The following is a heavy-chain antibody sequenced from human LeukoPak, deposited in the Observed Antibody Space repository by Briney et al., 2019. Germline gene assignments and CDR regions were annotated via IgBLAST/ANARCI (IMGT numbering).Heavy chain of an antibody. CDR1: GFTFSSYS. D-gene: IGHD1-14*01. J-gene: IGHJ4*02. CDR2: ISSSSSYI. Sequence: GSLRLSCAASGFTFSSYSMNWVRQAPGKGLEWVSSISSSSSYIYYADSVKGRFTISRDNAKNSLYLQMNSLRAEDTAVYYCAREPLMGWPPYYFDYWGQGTLVTVSS. CDR3: AREPLMGWPPYYFDY. V-gene: IGHV3-21*01.